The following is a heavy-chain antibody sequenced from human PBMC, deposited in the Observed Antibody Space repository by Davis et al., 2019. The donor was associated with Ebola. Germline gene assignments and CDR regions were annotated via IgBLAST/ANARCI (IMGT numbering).Heavy chain of an antibody. CDR3: ARGRLFFDY. J-gene: IGHJ4*02. V-gene: IGHV4-39*07. Sequence: SETLSLTCTVSGGSISSSSYYWGWIRQPPGKGLEWIGEINHSGSTNYNPSLKSRVTISVNTSKNQFSLKLSSVTAADTAVYYCARGRLFFDYWGQGTLVTISS. CDR1: GGSISSSSYY. CDR2: INHSGST.